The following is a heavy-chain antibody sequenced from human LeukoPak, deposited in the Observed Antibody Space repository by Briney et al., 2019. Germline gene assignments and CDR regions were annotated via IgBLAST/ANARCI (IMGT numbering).Heavy chain of an antibody. J-gene: IGHJ4*02. CDR1: GFTFTGYP. CDR3: ARDGIMCGSGSYLPY. Sequence: PGRSLRLSCAASGFTFTGYPMHWVRQAPGKGLEWVALLSYDGNNQYYADSVKGRFNLSRDNSKNTLYLHMNSLRAEDTAVYYCARDGIMCGSGSYLPYWGQGTLVTVSS. CDR2: LSYDGNNQ. V-gene: IGHV3-30*04. D-gene: IGHD3-10*01.